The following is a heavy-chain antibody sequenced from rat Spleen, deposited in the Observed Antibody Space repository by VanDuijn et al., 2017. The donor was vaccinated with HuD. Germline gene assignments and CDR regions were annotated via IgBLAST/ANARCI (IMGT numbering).Heavy chain of an antibody. J-gene: IGHJ2*01. CDR2: ISYDGGNT. D-gene: IGHD1-9*01. Sequence: EVQLVESDGGLVQPGRSLKLSCAASGFTFSDYYMAWVRQAPTQGLEWVATISYDGGNTYYRDSVKGRFTISRDNAKSTQYLQMDSLRSEDTATYYCATLGINFDYWGQGVMVTVSS. V-gene: IGHV5-29*01. CDR3: ATLGINFDY. CDR1: GFTFSDYY.